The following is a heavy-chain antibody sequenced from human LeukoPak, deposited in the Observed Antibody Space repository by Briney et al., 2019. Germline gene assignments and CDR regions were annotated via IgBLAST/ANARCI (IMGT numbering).Heavy chain of an antibody. CDR3: AHSFRGLWFGAPLHFDY. Sequence: SGPTLVKPTQTLTLTCTFSGFSLSTSGVGVGWIRQPPGKALEWLALIYWDEDKRYSPSLKSRLTITKDTSKNQVVLTMTNMDPVDTATYYCAHSFRGLWFGAPLHFDYWGQGTLVTVSS. V-gene: IGHV2-5*02. J-gene: IGHJ4*02. CDR2: IYWDEDK. D-gene: IGHD3-10*01. CDR1: GFSLSTSGVG.